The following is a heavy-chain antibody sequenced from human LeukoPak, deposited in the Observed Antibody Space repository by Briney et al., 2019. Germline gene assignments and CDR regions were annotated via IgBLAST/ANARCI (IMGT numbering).Heavy chain of an antibody. J-gene: IGHJ4*02. CDR1: GYTFTDYY. CDR3: ARDAGYCTGGSCWYFDH. D-gene: IGHD2-15*01. CDR2: INLNSGGT. V-gene: IGHV1-2*07. Sequence: GASVKVSCKASGYTFTDYYMHWVRQAPGQGLEWMGWINLNSGGTNFAHRFQGRVTMTRDTSISTAYMDLSRLISDDTAVYYCARDAGYCTGGSCWYFDHWGQGTLVTVSS.